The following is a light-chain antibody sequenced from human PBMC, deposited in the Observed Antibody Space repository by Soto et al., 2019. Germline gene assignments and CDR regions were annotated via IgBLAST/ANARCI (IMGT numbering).Light chain of an antibody. Sequence: IVLTQSPATLSLSPGDRATLSCRASQSLNIYLAWYQHKPGQAPRLLIYDASNRATGVPARFSGSGSGTDFTLTISSLEPEDFAVYYCQQRYNWPPLTFGGGTVVDVK. CDR3: QQRYNWPPLT. CDR1: QSLNIY. J-gene: IGKJ4*01. CDR2: DAS. V-gene: IGKV3-11*01.